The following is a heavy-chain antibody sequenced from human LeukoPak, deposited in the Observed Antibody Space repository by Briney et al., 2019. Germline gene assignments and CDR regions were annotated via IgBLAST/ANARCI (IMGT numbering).Heavy chain of an antibody. J-gene: IGHJ3*02. D-gene: IGHD1-1*01. CDR3: ARVLLERPGIDSFDM. Sequence: GGSLRLSCGASEFSSRSYSMDWVRQAPGKGLEWVSHINSGSSTIYYADSVKGRFTISRDNAGNSLYLHMNSLRAEDTAVYYCARVLLERPGIDSFDMWGQGTMVTVSS. CDR2: INSGSSTI. V-gene: IGHV3-48*01. CDR1: EFSSRSYS.